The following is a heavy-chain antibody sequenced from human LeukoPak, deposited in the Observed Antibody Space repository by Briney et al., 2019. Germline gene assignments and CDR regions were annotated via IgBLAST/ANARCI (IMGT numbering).Heavy chain of an antibody. J-gene: IGHJ4*02. Sequence: SETLSLTCAVYGGSFSGYYWSWIRQPPGKGLEWIGEINHSGSTNYNPSLKSRVTISVDTSKNQFSLKLSSVTAADTAVYYCASRSYCSSTSCYDFDYWGQGNLVTVSS. CDR2: INHSGST. V-gene: IGHV4-34*01. CDR1: GGSFSGYY. CDR3: ASRSYCSSTSCYDFDY. D-gene: IGHD2-2*01.